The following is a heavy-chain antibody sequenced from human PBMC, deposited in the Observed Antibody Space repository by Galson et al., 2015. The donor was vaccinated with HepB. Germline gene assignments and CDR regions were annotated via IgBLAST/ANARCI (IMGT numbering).Heavy chain of an antibody. Sequence: SLRLSCAASGFTFSSDGMHWVRQAPGKGLEWVAAISYDGNHKYYADSVKGRFTISRDNSKNTLYLQMTRLRTEDTSVYYCAKGRRRGATGAKEFDYWGQGTLVTVSS. V-gene: IGHV3-30*18. D-gene: IGHD3-10*01. CDR3: AKGRRRGATGAKEFDY. J-gene: IGHJ4*02. CDR2: ISYDGNHK. CDR1: GFTFSSDG.